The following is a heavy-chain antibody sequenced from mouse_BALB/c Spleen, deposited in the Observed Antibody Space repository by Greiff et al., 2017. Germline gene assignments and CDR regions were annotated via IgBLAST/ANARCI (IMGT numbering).Heavy chain of an antibody. Sequence: EVKLMESGGGLVTPGGSLKLSCAASGFTFSDYYMYWVRQTPEKRLEWVATISDGGSYTYYPDSVKGRFTISRDNAKNNLYLQMSSLKSEDTAMYYCARGDGYHYAMDYWGQGTSVTVSS. CDR1: GFTFSDYY. CDR3: ARGDGYHYAMDY. D-gene: IGHD2-3*01. V-gene: IGHV5-4*02. J-gene: IGHJ4*01. CDR2: ISDGGSYT.